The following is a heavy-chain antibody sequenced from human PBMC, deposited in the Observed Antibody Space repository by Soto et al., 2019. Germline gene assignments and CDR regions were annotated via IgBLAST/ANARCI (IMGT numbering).Heavy chain of an antibody. V-gene: IGHV1-69*01. CDR1: GGSFRRYA. CDR3: VFGDCTSTSCSYYFYGLDV. D-gene: IGHD2-2*01. J-gene: IGHJ6*02. CDR2: ILPIFGSP. Sequence: QVQLVQSGAEVKKPGSSVKVSCKASGGSFRRYAISWVRQAPGQGLEWMGGILPIFGSPSHAQKFQGRATITADESTCTAYLELTSLTSEDTAMYYCVFGDCTSTSCSYYFYGLDVWGQGTTVTVSS.